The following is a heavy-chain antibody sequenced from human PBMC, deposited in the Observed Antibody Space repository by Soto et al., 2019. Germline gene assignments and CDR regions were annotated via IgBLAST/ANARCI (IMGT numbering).Heavy chain of an antibody. J-gene: IGHJ4*02. D-gene: IGHD1-26*01. CDR1: GFTFSSYA. Sequence: GGSLRLSCAASGFTFSSYAMHWVRQAPGKGLEWVAVISYDGSNKYYADSVKGRFTISRDNSKNTLYLQMNSLRAEDTAVYYCARLYSGSFYFDYWGQGTLVTSPQ. CDR3: ARLYSGSFYFDY. CDR2: ISYDGSNK. V-gene: IGHV3-30*04.